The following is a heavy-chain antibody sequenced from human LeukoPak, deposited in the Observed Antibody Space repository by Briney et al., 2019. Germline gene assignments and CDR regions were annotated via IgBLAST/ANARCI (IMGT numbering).Heavy chain of an antibody. Sequence: SQTLSLTRTVSGYSISSGYSWGWIRQPPGKGREWFGSMFLSGSTYYNPSLKSRVTISVDTSTNQFSLKLSSVTAADTAVYYCARVRYNWNRYFDYWGQGTLVTVSS. J-gene: IGHJ4*02. V-gene: IGHV4-38-2*02. D-gene: IGHD1-20*01. CDR3: ARVRYNWNRYFDY. CDR2: MFLSGST. CDR1: GYSISSGYS.